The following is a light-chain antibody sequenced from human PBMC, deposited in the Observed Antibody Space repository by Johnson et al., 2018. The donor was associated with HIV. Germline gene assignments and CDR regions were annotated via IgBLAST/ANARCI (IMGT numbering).Light chain of an antibody. V-gene: IGLV1-51*01. CDR1: SSNIGNNY. Sequence: QSVLTQPPSVSAAPGQKVTISCSGSSSNIGNNYVSWYQQLPGTAPKLLIYDNNKRPSGIPGRFSGSNSGTSATLGITGLQTWDEADYYCGTWDSSLSSYVFGIGTKVTVL. CDR3: GTWDSSLSSYV. CDR2: DNN. J-gene: IGLJ1*01.